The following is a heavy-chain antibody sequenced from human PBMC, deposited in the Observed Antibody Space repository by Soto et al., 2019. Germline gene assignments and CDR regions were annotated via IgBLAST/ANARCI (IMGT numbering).Heavy chain of an antibody. CDR2: FYPGDSDT. CDR1: GYTFTSYW. Sequence: GESLKISCKGSGYTFTSYWIGWVRQMPGKGLEWMGIFYPGDSDTRYSPSFQGQVTISADKSISTAYLQWSSLKASDTALYYCARTYDSTGYFAFDIWGKGTMVTVSS. CDR3: ARTYDSTGYFAFDI. J-gene: IGHJ3*02. V-gene: IGHV5-51*01. D-gene: IGHD3-22*01.